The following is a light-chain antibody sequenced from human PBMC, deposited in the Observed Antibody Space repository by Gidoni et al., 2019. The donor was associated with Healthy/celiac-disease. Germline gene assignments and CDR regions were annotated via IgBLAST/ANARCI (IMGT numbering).Light chain of an antibody. Sequence: EIVMTQSPATLSVSPGERATLSCRASQSVSSNLAWYQQKPGPAPRLLIYGASTRATGIPARFSGSGSGTEFTLTISSLQSEDFAVYYCQQYNNWPLGFGGGTKVEIK. CDR2: GAS. CDR1: QSVSSN. V-gene: IGKV3-15*01. J-gene: IGKJ4*01. CDR3: QQYNNWPLG.